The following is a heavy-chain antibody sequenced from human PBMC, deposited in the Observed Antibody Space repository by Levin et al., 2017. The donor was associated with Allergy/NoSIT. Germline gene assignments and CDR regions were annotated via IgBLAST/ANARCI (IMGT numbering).Heavy chain of an antibody. Sequence: GESLKISCKASGYSFINYPMNWVRQAPGQGLEWMGWITTTTGTPTYAQDFTGRFVFSLDTSDSTAYLQINSLKTEDTAVYFCARFSATSPYYLDLWGQGTLVTVSS. CDR3: ARFSATSPYYLDL. V-gene: IGHV7-4-1*02. J-gene: IGHJ4*02. D-gene: IGHD2-2*01. CDR1: GYSFINYP. CDR2: ITTTTGTP.